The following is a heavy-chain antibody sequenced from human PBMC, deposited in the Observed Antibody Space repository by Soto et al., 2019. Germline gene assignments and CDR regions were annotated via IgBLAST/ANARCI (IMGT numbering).Heavy chain of an antibody. D-gene: IGHD6-6*01. CDR2: NYYSGIT. V-gene: IGHV4-59*12. J-gene: IGHJ6*02. CDR3: ARGSSIAGLYYGMDV. Sequence: SETLSLTCTFSGGSISSYYWSWIRQPPGKGLEWIGYNYYSGITYYNPSLKSRVTIPLDTSKNQFSLKLSSVTAADTAVYYCARGSSIAGLYYGMDVWGQGTTVTAP. CDR1: GGSISSYY.